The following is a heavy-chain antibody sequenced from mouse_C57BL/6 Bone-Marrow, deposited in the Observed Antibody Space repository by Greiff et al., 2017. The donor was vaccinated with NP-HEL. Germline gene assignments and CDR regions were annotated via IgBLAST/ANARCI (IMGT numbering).Heavy chain of an antibody. J-gene: IGHJ4*01. CDR3: ARWADSSGLYAMDY. Sequence: QVQLQQSGAELVKPGASVKLSCKASGYTFTSYWMHWVKQRPGQGLEWIGMIHPNSGSTNYNEKFKSKATLTVDKSSSTAYMQLSSLTSEDSAVYYCARWADSSGLYAMDYWGQGTSVTVSS. CDR2: IHPNSGST. V-gene: IGHV1-64*01. CDR1: GYTFTSYW. D-gene: IGHD3-2*02.